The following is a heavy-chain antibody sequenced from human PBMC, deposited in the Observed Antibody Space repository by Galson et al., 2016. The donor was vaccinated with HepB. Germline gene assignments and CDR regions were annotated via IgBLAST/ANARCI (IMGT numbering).Heavy chain of an antibody. CDR3: AKEKGMATDRLYYYYYAMDV. V-gene: IGHV3-11*06. CDR1: GFTFSEYY. CDR2: ISGHLIYT. Sequence: SLRLSCAASGFTFSEYYMSWIRQAPGKGLEWISYISGHLIYTKYADSVKGRFTISRDNAKNSLYLQMNSLRDEDTAVYYCAKEKGMATDRLYYYYYAMDVWGQGALVTVSS. D-gene: IGHD5-12*01. J-gene: IGHJ6*02.